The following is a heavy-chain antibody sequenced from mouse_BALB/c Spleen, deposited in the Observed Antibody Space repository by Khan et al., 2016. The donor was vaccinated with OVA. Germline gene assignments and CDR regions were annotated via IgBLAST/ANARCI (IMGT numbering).Heavy chain of an antibody. D-gene: IGHD1-1*01. CDR3: ARVYGGDFDY. Sequence: EVQLVEMGPGLVKPSQSLSLTCTVTGYSITSDYAWNWIRQFPGNKLEWMGFISYSGNTNYTPSLKSRISITRDTSKNQFFLQLNSVTTEDTATYYCARVYGGDFDYWGQGTTLTVSS. CDR1: GYSITSDYA. CDR2: ISYSGNT. J-gene: IGHJ2*01. V-gene: IGHV3-2*02.